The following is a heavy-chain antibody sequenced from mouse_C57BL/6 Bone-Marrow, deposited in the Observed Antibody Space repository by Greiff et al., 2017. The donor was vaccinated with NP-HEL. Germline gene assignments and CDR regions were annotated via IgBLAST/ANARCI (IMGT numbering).Heavy chain of an antibody. Sequence: VQVVESGAELVKPGASVKISCKASGYEFSNYWMNWVKQRPGKGLEWIGQIYPGDGDTNYNGKFKDKATLTADKSSSTAYMQLSRLTSEDSAVYLCARGAYWGRGTLVTLSA. CDR1: GYEFSNYW. CDR3: ARGAY. CDR2: IYPGDGDT. V-gene: IGHV1-80*01. J-gene: IGHJ3*01.